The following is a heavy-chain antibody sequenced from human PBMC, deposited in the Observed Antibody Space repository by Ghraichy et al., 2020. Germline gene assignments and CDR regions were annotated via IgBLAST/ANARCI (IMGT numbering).Heavy chain of an antibody. Sequence: GGSLRLSCAASGFPFSNSAMSWVRQAPGKGLEWVSAISGSAGSTYNADSVKGRFTISRDNSKNTMYLQMNSLRAEDTAVYYCAKETSWTTTVTTGYFDLWGRGTLVTVSS. CDR3: AKETSWTTTVTTGYFDL. V-gene: IGHV3-23*01. CDR1: GFPFSNSA. CDR2: ISGSAGST. J-gene: IGHJ2*01. D-gene: IGHD4-17*01.